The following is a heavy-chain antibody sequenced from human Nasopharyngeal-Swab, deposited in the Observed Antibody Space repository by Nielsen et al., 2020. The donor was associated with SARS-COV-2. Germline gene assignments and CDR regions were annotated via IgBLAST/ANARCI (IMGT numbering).Heavy chain of an antibody. D-gene: IGHD3-22*01. V-gene: IGHV4-59*01. CDR2: IYYSGST. Sequence: SDTLSLTCTVSGGSISSYYWSWIRQPPGKGLEWIGYIYYSGSTNYNPPLKSRVTISVDTSKNQFSLKLSSVTAADTAVYYCAREYQSTYYYDSSGPIYDAFDIWGQGTMVTVSS. J-gene: IGHJ3*02. CDR3: AREYQSTYYYDSSGPIYDAFDI. CDR1: GGSISSYY.